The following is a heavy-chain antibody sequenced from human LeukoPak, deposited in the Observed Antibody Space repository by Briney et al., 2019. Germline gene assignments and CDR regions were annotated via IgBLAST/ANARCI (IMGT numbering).Heavy chain of an antibody. CDR2: TYYRYKWYN. D-gene: IGHD4-23*01. V-gene: IGHV6-1*01. J-gene: IGHJ6*02. Sequence: SQTLSLTCAISGDSVSSNSAAWNWIRQSPSRGLEWLGRTYYRYKWYNDYAVSVKSRITINPDTSKNQFSLQLNSVTPEDTAVYYCAKASYGGNSVVVPIYYYYGMDVWGQGTTVTVSS. CDR3: AKASYGGNSVVVPIYYYYGMDV. CDR1: GDSVSSNSAA.